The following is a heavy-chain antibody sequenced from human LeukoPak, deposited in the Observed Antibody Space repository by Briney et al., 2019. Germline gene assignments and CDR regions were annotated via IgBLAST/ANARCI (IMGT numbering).Heavy chain of an antibody. CDR3: ATASYSSSWYLWDRGTNWFDP. CDR2: INPSGGST. CDR1: GYTFTSYY. V-gene: IGHV1-46*01. Sequence: ASVKVSCKASGYTFTSYYMHWVRQAPGQGLEWMGIINPSGGSTIYAQKFQGRVTMTEDTSTDTAYMELSSLRSEDTAVYYCATASYSSSWYLWDRGTNWFDPWGQGTLVTVSS. J-gene: IGHJ5*02. D-gene: IGHD6-13*01.